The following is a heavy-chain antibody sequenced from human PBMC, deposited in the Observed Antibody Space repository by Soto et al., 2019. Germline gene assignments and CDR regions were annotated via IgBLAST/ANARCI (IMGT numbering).Heavy chain of an antibody. CDR1: GGSISSGGYY. D-gene: IGHD7-27*01. J-gene: IGHJ6*02. V-gene: IGHV4-31*03. CDR2: IYYSGST. Sequence: SETLSLTCPVSGGSISSGGYYCSWIRQHPGKGLEWIGYIYYSGSTYYNPSLKSRVTISVDTSKNQFSLKLSSVTAADTAVYYCARSNSIPYYGMDVWGQGTTVTVSS. CDR3: ARSNSIPYYGMDV.